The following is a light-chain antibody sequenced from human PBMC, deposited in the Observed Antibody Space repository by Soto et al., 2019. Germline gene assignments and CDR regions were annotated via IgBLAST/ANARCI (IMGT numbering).Light chain of an antibody. J-gene: IGKJ5*01. V-gene: IGKV4-1*01. CDR3: QQYYSSPIT. CDR1: QSVLYSSSNKNY. Sequence: DIVMTQSPDSLAVSLGERATINCKSSQSVLYSSSNKNYLAWYQQKPGHPPKLLIDWASTREYVVPDRFSGSGSGTDFTLTIRSLQDDDEAVYYWQQYYSSPITFGQGTRLEIK. CDR2: WAS.